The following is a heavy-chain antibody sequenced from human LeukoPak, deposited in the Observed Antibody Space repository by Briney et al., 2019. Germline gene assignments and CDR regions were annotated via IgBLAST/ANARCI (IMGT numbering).Heavy chain of an antibody. Sequence: PGGSLRLSCAASGFTFSDVWMSWVCQAPGKGLEWVGRIRSTAHGGTTDYAAPVKGRFTISRDDSKDTLYLHMNSLKTEDTAVYFCSEGLDYWGQGTLSPSPQ. CDR1: GFTFSDVW. J-gene: IGHJ4*02. CDR3: SEGLDY. CDR2: IRSTAHGGTT. V-gene: IGHV3-15*01.